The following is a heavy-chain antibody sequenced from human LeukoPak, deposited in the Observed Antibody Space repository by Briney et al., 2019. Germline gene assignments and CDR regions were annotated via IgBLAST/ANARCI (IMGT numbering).Heavy chain of an antibody. D-gene: IGHD3-3*02. CDR3: ARAFYPGYYSYMAV. V-gene: IGHV4-38-2*02. J-gene: IGHJ6*03. CDR2: IYHSGST. Sequence: SETLSLTCTVSGYSISSGYHWGWIRQPPGKGLEWIGSIYHSGSTYYNPSLKSRVTISVDTSKNQFSLKLSSVTAADTAVYYCARAFYPGYYSYMAVWGKGTTVTVSS. CDR1: GYSISSGYH.